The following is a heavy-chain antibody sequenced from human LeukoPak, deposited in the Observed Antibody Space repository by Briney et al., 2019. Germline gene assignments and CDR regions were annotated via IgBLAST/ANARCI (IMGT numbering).Heavy chain of an antibody. CDR2: FDPEDGET. J-gene: IGHJ5*02. D-gene: IGHD3-10*01. CDR3: ARDQEELWFGSNCVDP. Sequence: ASVKVSCKVSGYTLTELSMHWVRQAPGKGLEWMGGFDPEDGETIYAQKFQGRVTMTEDTSTDTAYMELSSLRSEDTAVYYFARDQEELWFGSNCVDPWGQGTLVTVSS. CDR1: GYTLTELS. V-gene: IGHV1-24*01.